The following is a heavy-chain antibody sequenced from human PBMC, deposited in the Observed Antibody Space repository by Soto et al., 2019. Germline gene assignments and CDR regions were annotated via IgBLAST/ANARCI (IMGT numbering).Heavy chain of an antibody. CDR3: AKGGFGELRDS. Sequence: EVQLLESGGGSVQPGGSLRLSCAASGLTFNYYAMSWVRQAPGKGLEWVSTVTGSGGNTYYADSVKGRFTISRDNSKNTLYLQINSLRAEDTAMYYCAKGGFGELRDSWGQGTLVTVSS. J-gene: IGHJ5*02. CDR1: GLTFNYYA. D-gene: IGHD3-10*01. CDR2: VTGSGGNT. V-gene: IGHV3-23*01.